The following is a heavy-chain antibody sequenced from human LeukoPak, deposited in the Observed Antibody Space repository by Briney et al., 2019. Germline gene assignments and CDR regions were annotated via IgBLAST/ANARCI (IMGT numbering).Heavy chain of an antibody. Sequence: SXTLSLTYTVSGGSISSSSYYWGWIRQPPGKGLEWIGSIYYSGSTYYNPSLKSRVTISVDTSKNQFSLKLSSVTAADTAVYYCASPRRYYGDYYSYWGQGTLVTVSS. CDR1: GGSISSSSYY. CDR2: IYYSGST. CDR3: ASPRRYYGDYYSY. V-gene: IGHV4-39*01. D-gene: IGHD4-17*01. J-gene: IGHJ4*02.